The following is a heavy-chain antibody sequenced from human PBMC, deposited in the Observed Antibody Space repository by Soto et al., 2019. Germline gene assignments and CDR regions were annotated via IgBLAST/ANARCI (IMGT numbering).Heavy chain of an antibody. CDR1: GYTLTELS. CDR2: FDPEDGET. Sequence: PSVKVSCKVSGYTLTELSMHWVRQAPGKGLEWMGGFDPEDGETIYAQKFQGRVTMTEDTSTDTAYMELSSLRSEDTAVYHCATGGAVAGTSTTFDYWGQGTLVTVSS. J-gene: IGHJ4*02. CDR3: ATGGAVAGTSTTFDY. D-gene: IGHD6-19*01. V-gene: IGHV1-24*01.